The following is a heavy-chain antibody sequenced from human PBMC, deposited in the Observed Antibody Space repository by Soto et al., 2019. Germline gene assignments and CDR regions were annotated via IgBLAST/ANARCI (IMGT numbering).Heavy chain of an antibody. J-gene: IGHJ4*02. Sequence: ASVKVSCKASGYTFTTYTIHWVRQAPGQRLEWMGWINPGNVNTKYSQKFQGRVTITTDTSASTAYMELSSLRSEDTAVYYCARNFYDSIGLDYWGQGTPVTSPQ. CDR2: INPGNVNT. D-gene: IGHD3-22*01. V-gene: IGHV1-3*01. CDR1: GYTFTTYT. CDR3: ARNFYDSIGLDY.